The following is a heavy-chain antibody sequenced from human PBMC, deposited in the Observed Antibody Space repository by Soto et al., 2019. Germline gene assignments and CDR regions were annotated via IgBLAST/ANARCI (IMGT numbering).Heavy chain of an antibody. D-gene: IGHD6-13*01. CDR2: ISSSSSYT. CDR1: GFTFSDYY. CDR3: ARRGGSSSWTTHFDY. Sequence: VGSLRLSCAASGFTFSDYYMSWIRQAPGKGLEWVSYISSSSSYTNYADSVKGRFTISRDNAKNSLYLQMNSLRAEDTAVYYCARRGGSSSWTTHFDYWGQGTLVTVSS. V-gene: IGHV3-11*06. J-gene: IGHJ4*02.